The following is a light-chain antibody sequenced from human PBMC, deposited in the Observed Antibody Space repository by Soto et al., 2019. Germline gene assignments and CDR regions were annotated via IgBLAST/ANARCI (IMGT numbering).Light chain of an antibody. CDR3: EQYGSSPTT. V-gene: IGKV3-20*01. Sequence: ESVLTXSPXXXXLSXGXRAXXXXXASQXXSSSYLAWYHQKHGQAPRLLIYGASSRATGIQDRFSGSGSGTAFTLTIHRLEPDYFTVYYCEQYGSSPTTFGQGTKLEI. CDR2: GAS. CDR1: QXXSSSY. J-gene: IGKJ2*01.